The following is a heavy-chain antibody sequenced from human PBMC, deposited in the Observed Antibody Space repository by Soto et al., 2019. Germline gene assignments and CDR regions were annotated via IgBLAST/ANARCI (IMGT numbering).Heavy chain of an antibody. D-gene: IGHD6-19*01. CDR3: ARPFDTSGWYDH. CDR1: VYSFTTDW. V-gene: IGHV5-51*01. Sequence: PGESLKISCKGSVYSFTTDWIAWLRQMPGKGLECLGLIYPGDSDTRYSPSFQGQVTISADKSINTAYMQWSSLKASDSAIYYCARPFDTSGWYDHWGQGTLVTVSS. J-gene: IGHJ5*02. CDR2: IYPGDSDT.